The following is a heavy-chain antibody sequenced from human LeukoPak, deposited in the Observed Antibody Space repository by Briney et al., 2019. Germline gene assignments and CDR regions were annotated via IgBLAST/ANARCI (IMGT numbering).Heavy chain of an antibody. CDR1: GFTFSNYW. V-gene: IGHV3-7*03. CDR3: ATSADSSGND. CDR2: IKGDGSYK. D-gene: IGHD3-22*01. Sequence: GGSLRLSCAASGFTFSNYWMSWVRQAPGKGLEWVANIKGDGSYKYYVDSVKGRFTISRDNAKSSVYLQMNTLRAEVTAVYYCATSADSSGNDWGQGTLVTVSS. J-gene: IGHJ4*02.